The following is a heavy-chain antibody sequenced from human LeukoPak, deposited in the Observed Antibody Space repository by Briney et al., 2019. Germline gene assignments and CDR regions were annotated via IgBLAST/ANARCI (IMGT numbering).Heavy chain of an antibody. CDR1: AYTFTAYY. Sequence: ASVQVSCKASAYTFTAYYMHWVRQAPGQGLEWMGWINPNSGGTNYTQKFQGRVTMTRDTSISTAYMELTRLRSDDTAVYYCARVGRAFTARSSFFDYWGQGTLVTVSS. CDR2: INPNSGGT. J-gene: IGHJ4*02. V-gene: IGHV1-2*02. CDR3: ARVGRAFTARSSFFDY. D-gene: IGHD6-6*01.